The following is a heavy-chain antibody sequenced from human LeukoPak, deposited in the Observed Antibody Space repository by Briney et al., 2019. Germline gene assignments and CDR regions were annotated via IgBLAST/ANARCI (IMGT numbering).Heavy chain of an antibody. Sequence: GGSLRLSCAASGFTVTSNYMNWVRQAPGKGLEWVSDIYSSGSTYYADSVKGRFTISRDNSKNTLYLQMNSLRAEDTAVYYCAKDRRVFDYWGQGTLVTVSS. CDR3: AKDRRVFDY. CDR2: IYSSGST. CDR1: GFTVTSNY. J-gene: IGHJ4*02. V-gene: IGHV3-53*01.